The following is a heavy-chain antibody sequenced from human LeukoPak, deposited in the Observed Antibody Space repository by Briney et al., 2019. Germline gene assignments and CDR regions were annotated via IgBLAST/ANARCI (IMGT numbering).Heavy chain of an antibody. Sequence: PGGSLRLSCAASGFTFDDYAMQWVRQAPGKGLEWVSGISWNSGNIDYADSVKGRFTISRDNAKKSLYLQMNSLRAEDTALYYCARAAGHTYYFDCWGRGTLVTVSS. CDR2: ISWNSGNI. J-gene: IGHJ4*02. CDR1: GFTFDDYA. V-gene: IGHV3-9*01. CDR3: ARAAGHTYYFDC.